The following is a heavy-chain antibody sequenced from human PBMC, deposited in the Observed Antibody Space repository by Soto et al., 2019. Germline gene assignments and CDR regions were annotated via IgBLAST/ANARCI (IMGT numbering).Heavy chain of an antibody. CDR2: IKRDGSDI. D-gene: IGHD3-10*01. CDR1: GFTFSRHA. J-gene: IGHJ4*02. V-gene: IGHV3-7*04. Sequence: EVQMVESGGDLVQPGGSLRLSCAASGFTFSRHAMIWVRQAPGKGPEWVAFIKRDGSDIHYVDSVKGRFSISRDNAKSSVQLEMNSLRPEDTAVYDCARYGSGCNYRDPFDYGGRGTLVTVTS. CDR3: ARYGSGCNYRDPFDY.